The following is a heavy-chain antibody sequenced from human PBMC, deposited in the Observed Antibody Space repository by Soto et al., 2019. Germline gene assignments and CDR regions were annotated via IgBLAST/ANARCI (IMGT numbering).Heavy chain of an antibody. CDR2: IKSKTDGGTT. J-gene: IGHJ6*02. V-gene: IGHV3-15*07. CDR3: TTGTTTPFGVCCYYYGMDV. CDR1: GFTFSNAW. Sequence: GGSLRLSCAASGFTFSNAWMNWVRQAPGKGLEWVGRIKSKTDGGTTDYAAPVKGRFTISRDDSKNTLYLQMNSLKTEDTAVSYCTTGTTTPFGVCCYYYGMDVWGQGTTVTVSS. D-gene: IGHD3-10*01.